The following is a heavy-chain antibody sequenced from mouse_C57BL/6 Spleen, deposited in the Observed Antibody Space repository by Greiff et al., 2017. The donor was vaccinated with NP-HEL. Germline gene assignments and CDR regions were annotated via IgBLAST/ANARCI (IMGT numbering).Heavy chain of an antibody. CDR1: GFTFSSYG. Sequence: EVKLVESGGDLVKPGGSLKLSCAASGFTFSSYGMSWVRQTPDKRLEWVATISSGGSYTYYPDSVKGRFTISRDNAKNTLYLQMSSLKSEDTAMYYCARVTTVVGGNAMDYWGQGTSVTVSS. V-gene: IGHV5-6*01. CDR2: ISSGGSYT. D-gene: IGHD1-1*01. CDR3: ARVTTVVGGNAMDY. J-gene: IGHJ4*01.